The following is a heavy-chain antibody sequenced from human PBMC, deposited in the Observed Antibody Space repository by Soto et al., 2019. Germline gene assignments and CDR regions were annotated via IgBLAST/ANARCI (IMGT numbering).Heavy chain of an antibody. Sequence: EVQLLESGGGLVQPGGSLRLSCAASGFTFSSYAMSWVRQAPGKGLEWVSAISGSGGSTYYADSGKGRFTISRDNAKNTLYLQMNSLTAEDTAVYCCAKDTTTYYYGSWRQGPFGYWGQGTLVTVSS. J-gene: IGHJ1*01. CDR2: ISGSGGST. V-gene: IGHV3-23*01. CDR3: AKDTTTYYYGSWRQGPFGY. CDR1: GFTFSSYA. D-gene: IGHD3-10*01.